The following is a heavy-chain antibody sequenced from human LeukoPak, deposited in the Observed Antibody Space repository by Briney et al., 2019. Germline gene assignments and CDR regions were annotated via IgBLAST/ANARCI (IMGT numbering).Heavy chain of an antibody. Sequence: KASETLSLTCAVYGGSFSGYYWSWIRQPPGKGLEWIGEINHSGSTNYNPSLKSRVTISVDTSKNQFSLKLSSVTAADTAVYYCAREYPYYDILTGYIFPRGHFDYWGQGTLVTVSS. CDR1: GGSFSGYY. J-gene: IGHJ4*02. CDR3: AREYPYYDILTGYIFPRGHFDY. D-gene: IGHD3-9*01. V-gene: IGHV4-34*01. CDR2: INHSGST.